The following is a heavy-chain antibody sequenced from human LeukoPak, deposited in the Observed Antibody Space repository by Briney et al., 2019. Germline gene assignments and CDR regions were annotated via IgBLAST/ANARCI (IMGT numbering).Heavy chain of an antibody. J-gene: IGHJ5*02. CDR1: GGTFSSYA. V-gene: IGHV1-69*04. CDR3: ARASSVSSPFDP. D-gene: IGHD2-15*01. CDR2: IIPILGIA. Sequence: PQASVKVSCKASGGTFSSYAISWVRQAPGQGLEWMGRIIPILGIANYAQKFQGRVAITADKSTSTAYMELSSLRSEDTAVYYCARASSVSSPFDPWGQGTLVTVSS.